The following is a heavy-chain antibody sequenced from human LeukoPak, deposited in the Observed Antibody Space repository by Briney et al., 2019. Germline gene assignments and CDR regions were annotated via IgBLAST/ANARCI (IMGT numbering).Heavy chain of an antibody. V-gene: IGHV3-49*04. Sequence: GGSLRVSFRASGFTFLDYVMSGVGQAPGKGREGVGFIKSITYGGKTEHTPSVKARFTLSRDHSKSIAYLQINRVKTGDTAVYYCTKPKTTVTPRAIDYWGQGTLVTVSS. CDR3: TKPKTTVTPRAIDY. CDR1: GFTFLDYV. D-gene: IGHD4-17*01. J-gene: IGHJ4*02. CDR2: IKSITYGGKT.